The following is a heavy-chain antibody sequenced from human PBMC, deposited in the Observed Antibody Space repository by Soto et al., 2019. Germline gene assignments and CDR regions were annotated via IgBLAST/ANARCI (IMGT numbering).Heavy chain of an antibody. J-gene: IGHJ6*02. Sequence: SVKLSCKASGGTFSSYAISWVRQAPGQGLESMRGIIPIFGTANYAQKFQGRVTITADESTSTAYMELSSLRPEDTAVYYCATGGRGLVNIGVTRSYYYYGMDVWG. CDR1: GGTFSSYA. CDR3: ATGGRGLVNIGVTRSYYYYGMDV. V-gene: IGHV1-69*13. CDR2: IIPIFGTA. D-gene: IGHD3-3*01.